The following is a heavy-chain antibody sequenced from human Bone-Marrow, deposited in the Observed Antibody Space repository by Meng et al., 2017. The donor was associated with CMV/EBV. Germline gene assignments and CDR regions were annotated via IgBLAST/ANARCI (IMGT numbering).Heavy chain of an antibody. Sequence: GGSLRLSCAASGFTFSSYSMHWVRQAPGKGLEYVSSSSSNGGSTYYADSVKGRFTISRDNSKNTLYLQMGSMRDEDMAVYYCARMKRDGYNYYYGMDVWGQGTTVTVSS. V-gene: IGHV3-64*02. CDR3: ARMKRDGYNYYYGMDV. J-gene: IGHJ6*02. D-gene: IGHD5-24*01. CDR2: SSSNGGST. CDR1: GFTFSSYS.